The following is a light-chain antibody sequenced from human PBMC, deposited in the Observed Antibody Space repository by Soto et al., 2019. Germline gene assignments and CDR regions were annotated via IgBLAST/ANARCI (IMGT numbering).Light chain of an antibody. CDR1: SDDVGGYKY. CDR2: EVS. V-gene: IGLV2-14*01. Sequence: QSALTQPASVSGSPGQSITISCTGTSDDVGGYKYVSWYQQHPGKAPKLIIYEVSNRPSGVSNRFSGSKSGNTASLTISGLQAEDEADYYCSSYTSSTTVIFGGGTKVTVL. J-gene: IGLJ2*01. CDR3: SSYTSSTTVI.